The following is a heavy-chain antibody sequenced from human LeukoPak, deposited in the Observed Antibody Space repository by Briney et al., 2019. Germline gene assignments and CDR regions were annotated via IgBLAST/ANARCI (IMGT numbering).Heavy chain of an antibody. CDR2: INPSGGST. Sequence: GASVKVSCKASGYTFTSYYMHWVRQAPGQGLEWMGIINPSGGSTIYAQKFQGRVTMTEDTSTDTAYMELSSLRSEDTAVYYCATVHSIFDYWGQGTLVTVSS. V-gene: IGHV1-46*01. J-gene: IGHJ4*02. CDR3: ATVHSIFDY. CDR1: GYTFTSYY.